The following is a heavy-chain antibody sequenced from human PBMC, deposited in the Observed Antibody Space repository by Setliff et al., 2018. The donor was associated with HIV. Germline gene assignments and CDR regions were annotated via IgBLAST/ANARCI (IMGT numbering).Heavy chain of an antibody. Sequence: PSETLSLTCAVYGGSFSGYYWTWIRQPPGKGLEWIGDINHRGDTNYNPALKSRVLVSLDTSKNQCSLHLVSVTAADTAVYFCAREKSITSAWYGGYYFDYWGQGTTVTVSS. CDR2: INHRGDT. CDR1: GGSFSGYY. J-gene: IGHJ4*02. V-gene: IGHV4-34*01. CDR3: AREKSITSAWYGGYYFDY. D-gene: IGHD3-3*01.